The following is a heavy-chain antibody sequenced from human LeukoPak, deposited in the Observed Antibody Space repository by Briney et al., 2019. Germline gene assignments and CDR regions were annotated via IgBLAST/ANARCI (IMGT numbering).Heavy chain of an antibody. CDR1: GYTFTGYY. D-gene: IGHD3-22*01. CDR2: INPNSGGT. CDR3: ARDYYYDSDGYYPYGMDV. Sequence: GASVKVSCKASGYTFTGYYMHWVRQAPGQGLEWMGWINPNSGGTNYAQKFQGWVTMTRDTSISTAYMELSRLRSDDTAVYYCARDYYYDSDGYYPYGMDVWGQGTTVTVSS. V-gene: IGHV1-2*04. J-gene: IGHJ6*02.